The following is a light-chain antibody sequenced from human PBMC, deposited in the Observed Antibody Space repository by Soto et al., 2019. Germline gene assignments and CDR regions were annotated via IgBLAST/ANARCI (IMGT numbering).Light chain of an antibody. CDR2: EVS. J-gene: IGLJ2*01. V-gene: IGLV2-14*01. CDR1: SSDVAAYNY. Sequence: QSALTQPASVSGSPGQSIAISCTGTSSDVAAYNYVSWYQRHPGKAPKLIIYEVSNRPSGVSDRFSGSKSGNTASLTISGLQAEDEAEYYCRSYTTSRTLLFGGGTKLTVL. CDR3: RSYTTSRTLL.